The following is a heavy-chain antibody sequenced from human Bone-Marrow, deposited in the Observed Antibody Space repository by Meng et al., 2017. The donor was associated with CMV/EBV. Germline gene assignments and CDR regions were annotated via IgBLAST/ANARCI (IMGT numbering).Heavy chain of an antibody. D-gene: IGHD2-2*01. J-gene: IGHJ3*02. CDR2: INPSAGST. CDR1: GYIFTTYY. V-gene: IGHV1-46*01. CDR3: ARPRYCSGTSCEDTFDI. Sequence: ASVKVSCKASGYIFTTYYMHWVRQAPGQGLEWMGIINPSAGSTRYAPNFQGRVSMTSDTSTNTAYLELSSLISEDTAVYYCARPRYCSGTSCEDTFDIWGQGTMVTVSS.